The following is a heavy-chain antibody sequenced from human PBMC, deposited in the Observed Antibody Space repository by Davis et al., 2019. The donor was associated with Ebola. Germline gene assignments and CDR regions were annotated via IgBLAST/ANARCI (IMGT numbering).Heavy chain of an antibody. CDR2: IENDGSKK. Sequence: PGGSLRLSCAASKFTLSSYWMSWVRQAPGKGLEWVATIENDGSKKYYMDSVKGRFTISRDNAKNSLFLQMNSLRADDTAVYCCARDPLIIGDATTDSWGQGTLVTVSS. CDR1: KFTLSSYW. D-gene: IGHD2/OR15-2a*01. CDR3: ARDPLIIGDATTDS. V-gene: IGHV3-7*01. J-gene: IGHJ5*01.